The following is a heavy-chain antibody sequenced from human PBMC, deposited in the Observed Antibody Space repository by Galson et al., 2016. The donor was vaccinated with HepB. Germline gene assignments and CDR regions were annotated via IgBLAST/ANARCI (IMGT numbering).Heavy chain of an antibody. V-gene: IGHV3-21*01. CDR1: GFSFRSCN. CDR3: STGEDSSGYYRNFDY. CDR2: INYSGSYI. J-gene: IGHJ4*02. Sequence: SLRLSCAASGFSFRSCNMNWVRQAPGKGLEWVSSINYSGSYIFYADSVKGRFTISRDNAKNSLYLQMNGLRAEDTAVYYCSTGEDSSGYYRNFDYWGQGTLVTVSS. D-gene: IGHD3-22*01.